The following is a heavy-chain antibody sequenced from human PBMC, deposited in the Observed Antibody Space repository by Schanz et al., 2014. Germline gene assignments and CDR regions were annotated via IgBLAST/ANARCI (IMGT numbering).Heavy chain of an antibody. V-gene: IGHV4-30-2*03. CDR2: IYHSGST. Sequence: QVQLQESGPGLVKPSQTLSLTCNVSGDSMSSGGYYWNWIRLPPGKGLEWIGYIYHSGSTYYNPSLKSRVTIPVDASKNQSPLKLASVPAADTALYYCARRVENSIFGVVIHDGFDPWGQGTLVTISS. CDR3: ARRVENSIFGVVIHDGFDP. D-gene: IGHD3-3*01. J-gene: IGHJ5*02. CDR1: GDSMSSGGYY.